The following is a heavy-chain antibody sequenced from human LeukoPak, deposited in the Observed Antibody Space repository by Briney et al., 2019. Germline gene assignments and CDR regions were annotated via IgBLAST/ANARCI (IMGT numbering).Heavy chain of an antibody. CDR3: ARETLVGGTDCFDY. J-gene: IGHJ4*01. CDR1: GDSVSSNSAA. Sequence: SQTLSLTCAISGDSVSSNSAAWNWIRQSPSRGLEWLGRTYYGSKWYNAYAVSVKSRITLNADTSKNQFSLQLHSVTPEDTAVYYCARETLVGGTDCFDYWGHGTLVTVSS. D-gene: IGHD1-26*01. CDR2: TYYGSKWYN. V-gene: IGHV6-1*01.